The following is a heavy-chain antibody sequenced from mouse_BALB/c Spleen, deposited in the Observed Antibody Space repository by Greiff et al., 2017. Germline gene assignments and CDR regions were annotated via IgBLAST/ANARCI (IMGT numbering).Heavy chain of an antibody. D-gene: IGHD1-2*01. CDR2: ISSGGGST. J-gene: IGHJ3*01. CDR3: SRHPSFTTATWFAY. CDR1: GFAFSSYD. V-gene: IGHV5-12-1*01. Sequence: EVNVVESGGGLVKPGGSLKLSCAASGFAFSSYDMSWVRQTPEKRLEWVAYISSGGGSTYYPDTVTGRCTISRDNAKNTLYLQMSSLKSEDTAMYYCSRHPSFTTATWFAYWGQGTLVTVSA.